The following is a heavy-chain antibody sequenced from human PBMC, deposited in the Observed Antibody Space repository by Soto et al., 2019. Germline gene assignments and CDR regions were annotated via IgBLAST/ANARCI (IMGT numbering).Heavy chain of an antibody. Sequence: PGGSLRLCCAACGFTFSDYYMSWIRQAPGKGLEWVSYISSSSSYTNYADSVKGRFTISRDNAKNSLYLQMNSLRAEDTAVYYCARGSVSRSATRLPGYSPLYYFDYWGQGTLVTVSS. J-gene: IGHJ4*02. CDR2: ISSSSSYT. CDR1: GFTFSDYY. D-gene: IGHD2-15*01. CDR3: ARGSVSRSATRLPGYSPLYYFDY. V-gene: IGHV3-11*06.